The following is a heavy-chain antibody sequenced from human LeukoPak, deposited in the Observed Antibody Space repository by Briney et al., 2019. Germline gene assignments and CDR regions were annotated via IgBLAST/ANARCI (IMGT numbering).Heavy chain of an antibody. CDR2: ISSSGSTI. Sequence: GGSLRLSCAASGFTFSSYSMNWVRQAPGKGLEWVSYISSSGSTIYYADSVKGRFTISRDNSKNTLYLQLNSLRAEDTAVYYCARGNYYYYYYMDVWGKGTTVTVSS. CDR1: GFTFSSYS. J-gene: IGHJ6*03. V-gene: IGHV3-48*01. CDR3: ARGNYYYYYYMDV.